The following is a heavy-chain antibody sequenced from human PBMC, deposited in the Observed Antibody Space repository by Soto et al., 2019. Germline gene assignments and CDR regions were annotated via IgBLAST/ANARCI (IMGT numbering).Heavy chain of an antibody. CDR2: ISWNSGSI. Sequence: SGGSLRLSCAASGFTFDDYAMHWVRQAPGKGLEWVSGISWNSGSIGYADSVKGRFTISRDNAKNSLYLQMNSLRAEDTALYYCAKDMSPHYDFWSGYQIGDNYYYYYGMDVWGQGTAVTVSS. D-gene: IGHD3-3*01. CDR3: AKDMSPHYDFWSGYQIGDNYYYYYGMDV. J-gene: IGHJ6*02. CDR1: GFTFDDYA. V-gene: IGHV3-9*01.